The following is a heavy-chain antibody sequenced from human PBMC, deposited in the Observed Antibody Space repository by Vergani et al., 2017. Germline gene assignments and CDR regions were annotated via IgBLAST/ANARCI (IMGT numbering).Heavy chain of an antibody. CDR1: GYTFTSYY. V-gene: IGHV1-46*03. J-gene: IGHJ6*02. CDR2: INPSGGST. CDR3: ARDGYCTNGVCHYGMDV. D-gene: IGHD2-8*01. Sequence: QVQLVQSGAEVKKPGASVKVSCKASGYTFTSYYMHWVRQAPGQGLEWMGIINPSGGSTSYAQTFQGRVTMTRDTSTSTVYMELSSLRSEDTAVYYCARDGYCTNGVCHYGMDVWGQGTTVTVSS.